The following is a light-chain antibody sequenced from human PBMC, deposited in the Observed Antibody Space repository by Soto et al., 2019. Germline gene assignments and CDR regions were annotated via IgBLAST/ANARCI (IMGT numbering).Light chain of an antibody. Sequence: EIVLTQSPATLSLSPGERAILSCRASQSVAGSLAWYQQKPGQAPRILIYDISTRAAAIPARFSGSGSGTDFTLAVSSLEPEDFAVYYCQQRNVWPPITFGQGTRLEIK. CDR3: QQRNVWPPIT. V-gene: IGKV3-11*01. CDR1: QSVAGS. J-gene: IGKJ5*01. CDR2: DIS.